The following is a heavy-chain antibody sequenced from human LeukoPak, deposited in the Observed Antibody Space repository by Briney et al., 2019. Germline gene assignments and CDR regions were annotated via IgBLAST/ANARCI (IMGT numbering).Heavy chain of an antibody. CDR3: ARDRQKYYGSGSYSKGWFDP. D-gene: IGHD3-10*01. CDR2: IYTSGST. Sequence: SETLSLTCTVSGGSISSYYWSWIRQPAGKGLEWIGRIYTSGSTNYNPSLKSRVTMSVDTSKNQFPLKLSSVTAADTAVYYCARDRQKYYGSGSYSKGWFDPWGQGTLVTVSS. CDR1: GGSISSYY. V-gene: IGHV4-4*07. J-gene: IGHJ5*02.